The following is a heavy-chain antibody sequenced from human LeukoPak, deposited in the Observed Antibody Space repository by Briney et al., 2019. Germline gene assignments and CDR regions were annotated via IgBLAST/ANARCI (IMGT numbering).Heavy chain of an antibody. V-gene: IGHV1-69*04. D-gene: IGHD3-10*01. J-gene: IGHJ3*02. CDR3: ARPSVTMVRGVITKGAFDI. CDR1: GGTFSSYA. CDR2: IIPILGIA. Sequence: SVKVSCTASGGTFSSYAISWVRQAPGQGLEWMGRIIPILGIANYAQKFQGRVTITADKSTSTAYMELSSLRSEDTAVYYCARPSVTMVRGVITKGAFDICGQGTMVTVSS.